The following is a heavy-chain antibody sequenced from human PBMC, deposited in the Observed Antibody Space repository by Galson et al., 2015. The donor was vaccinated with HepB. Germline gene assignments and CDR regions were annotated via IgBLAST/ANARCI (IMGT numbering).Heavy chain of an antibody. Sequence: SLRLSCAASGFTFSSYGMHWVRQAPGKGLEWVAVIWYDGSNKYYADSVKGRFTISRDNSKNTLYLQMNSLRAEDTAVYYCARGKSSSWDFDYWGQGTLVTVSS. V-gene: IGHV3-33*08. CDR2: IWYDGSNK. CDR3: ARGKSSSWDFDY. CDR1: GFTFSSYG. D-gene: IGHD6-13*01. J-gene: IGHJ4*02.